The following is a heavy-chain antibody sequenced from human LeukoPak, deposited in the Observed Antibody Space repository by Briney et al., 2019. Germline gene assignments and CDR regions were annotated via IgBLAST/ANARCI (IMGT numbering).Heavy chain of an antibody. Sequence: ASVTVSCKASGGTFSSYAISWVRQAPGQGLEWMGGIIPIFGTANYAQKFQGRVTITADKSTSTAYMELSSLRSEDTAVYYCASHGDYSPFDYWGQGTLVTVSS. D-gene: IGHD4-17*01. CDR2: IIPIFGTA. CDR1: GGTFSSYA. V-gene: IGHV1-69*06. J-gene: IGHJ4*02. CDR3: ASHGDYSPFDY.